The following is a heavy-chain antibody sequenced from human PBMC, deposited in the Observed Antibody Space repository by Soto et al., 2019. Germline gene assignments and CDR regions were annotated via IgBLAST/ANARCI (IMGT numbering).Heavy chain of an antibody. D-gene: IGHD3-10*01. CDR3: ARGDREVIESH. CDR1: GFTVSNYW. CDR2: INTEGSST. Sequence: PGGSLRLSCAASGFTVSNYWMHWVRQAPGKGLVWVSRINTEGSSTTYADSVKGRFTMSRDNAKSTLYLQMSSLRAEDTAVYYCARGDREVIESHWGQGTLVTVSS. V-gene: IGHV3-74*01. J-gene: IGHJ4*02.